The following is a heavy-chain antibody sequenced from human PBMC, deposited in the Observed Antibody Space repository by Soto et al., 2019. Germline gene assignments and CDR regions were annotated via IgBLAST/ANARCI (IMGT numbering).Heavy chain of an antibody. J-gene: IGHJ4*02. CDR1: GFTFSSYA. CDR2: ISGSGGST. V-gene: IGHV3-23*01. D-gene: IGHD3-22*01. Sequence: EVQLLESGGGLVQPGGSLRLSCAASGFTFSSYAMSWVRQAPGKGLEWVSAISGSGGSTYYADSVKGRFTISRDNSKNTLYLQMNSLRAEDTDVYYCAKGGYDSSGYYYDDYYFDSWGQGTLVTGSS. CDR3: AKGGYDSSGYYYDDYYFDS.